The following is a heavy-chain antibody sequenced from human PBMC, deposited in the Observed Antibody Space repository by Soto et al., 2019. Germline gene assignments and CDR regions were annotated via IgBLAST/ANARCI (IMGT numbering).Heavy chain of an antibody. V-gene: IGHV1-8*02. D-gene: IGHD5-12*01. J-gene: IGHJ5*02. CDR3: ARAPPKNKWLRMRYNWFDP. Sequence: GASVKVSCKASGYTFTSYGISWVRQAPGQGLDWMGWMSPNNGNTGYAQKFQGRVTMTRNTSISTAYMELSSLRSEDTAVYYCARAPPKNKWLRMRYNWFDPWGQGTLVTVSS. CDR2: MSPNNGNT. CDR1: GYTFTSYG.